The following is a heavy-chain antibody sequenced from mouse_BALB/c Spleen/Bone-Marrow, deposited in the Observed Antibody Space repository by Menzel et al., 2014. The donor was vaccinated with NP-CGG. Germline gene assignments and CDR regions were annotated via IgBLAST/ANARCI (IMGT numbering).Heavy chain of an antibody. V-gene: IGHV14-3*02. Sequence: VQLQQSGAELVKPGASVKLSCTASGFNIKDTYMYWVKQRPEQGLEWIGRIDPANGNTKYDPKFQGKATITADTSSNSACLQLGSMRSAYTAVYFCSRYRYYGSSYAFDYWGQGTSVTVSS. J-gene: IGHJ4*01. CDR3: SRYRYYGSSYAFDY. D-gene: IGHD1-1*01. CDR1: GFNIKDTY. CDR2: IDPANGNT.